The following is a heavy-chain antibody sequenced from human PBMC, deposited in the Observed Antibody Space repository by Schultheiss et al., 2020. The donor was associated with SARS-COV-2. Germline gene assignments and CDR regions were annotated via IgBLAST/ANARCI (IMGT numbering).Heavy chain of an antibody. CDR1: GGSISSGGYY. D-gene: IGHD2-2*01. V-gene: IGHV4-61*08. CDR2: IYYSGST. CDR3: ARDVGYCSSTSCYDAFDI. Sequence: SETLSLTCTVSGGSISSGGYYWSWIRQPPGKGLEWIGYIYYSGSTNYNPSLKSRVTISVDKSKNQFSLNLSSVTAADTAVYYCARDVGYCSSTSCYDAFDIWGQGTMVTVSS. J-gene: IGHJ3*02.